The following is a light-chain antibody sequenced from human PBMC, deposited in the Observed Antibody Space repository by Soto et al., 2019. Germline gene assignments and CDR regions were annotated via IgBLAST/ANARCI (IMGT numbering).Light chain of an antibody. V-gene: IGLV2-14*01. CDR1: SSDVGGYNY. J-gene: IGLJ1*01. CDR3: SSHTSSITQG. CDR2: EVS. Sequence: QSVLTQPDSVSGAPGQSITISCTGTSSDVGGYNYVSWYQQHPGKAPKLMIYEVSNRPSGVSNRFSGSKSGNTASLTISGLQAEDEADYDCSSHTSSITQGFGTGTKVTVL.